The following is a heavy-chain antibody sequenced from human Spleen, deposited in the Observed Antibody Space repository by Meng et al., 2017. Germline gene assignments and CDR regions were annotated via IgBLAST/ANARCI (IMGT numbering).Heavy chain of an antibody. D-gene: IGHD4-17*01. CDR3: ARQAYGDNYFDY. V-gene: IGHV1-2*06. CDR2: INPNSGGT. J-gene: IGHJ4*02. CDR1: GYTFTGYY. Sequence: ASVKVSCKASGYTFTGYYMHWVRQAPGQGLEWMGRINPNSGGTNYAQKFQGRVTMTRDTSISTAYMELSTVRSDDTAVYYCARQAYGDNYFDYWGQGTLVTVSS.